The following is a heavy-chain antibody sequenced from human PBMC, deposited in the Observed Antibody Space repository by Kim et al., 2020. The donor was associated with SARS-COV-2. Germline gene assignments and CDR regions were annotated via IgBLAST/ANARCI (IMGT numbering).Heavy chain of an antibody. D-gene: IGHD3-22*01. CDR2: IYYSGST. CDR1: GGSISSGGYY. J-gene: IGHJ3*02. CDR3: ARDWGGFYYDSSGPLGAFDI. V-gene: IGHV4-31*03. Sequence: SGTLSLTCTVSGGSISSGGYYWSWIRQHPGKGLEWIGYIYYSGSTYYNPSLKSRVTISVDTSKNQFSLKLSSVTAADTAVYYCARDWGGFYYDSSGPLGAFDIWGQGTMVTVSS.